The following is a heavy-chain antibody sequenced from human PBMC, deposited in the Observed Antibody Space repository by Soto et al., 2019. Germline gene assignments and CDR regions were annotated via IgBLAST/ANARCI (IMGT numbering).Heavy chain of an antibody. CDR3: ARAHEVGAPDYFDY. CDR2: IKQDGSEK. CDR1: GFTFSSYW. D-gene: IGHD1-26*01. J-gene: IGHJ4*02. V-gene: IGHV3-7*01. Sequence: GGSLRLSCAASGFTFSSYWMSWVRQAPGKGLEWVANIKQDGSEKYYVDSVKGRFTISRDNAKNSLYLQMNSLRAEDTAVYYCARAHEVGAPDYFDYWGQGTLVTVSS.